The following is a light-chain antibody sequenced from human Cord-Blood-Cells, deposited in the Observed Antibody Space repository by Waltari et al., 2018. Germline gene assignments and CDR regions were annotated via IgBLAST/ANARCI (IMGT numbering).Light chain of an antibody. CDR2: DAS. Sequence: IQLTQSLSYMSASVVDSVTITCQASQDMSTYLNWYQQKPGKAPKPLIYDASNLETGVPSRFSGSGSGTDFTFTISSLQPEDIATYYCQQYDNLPLGFGPGTKVDIK. V-gene: IGKV1-33*01. CDR1: QDMSTY. CDR3: QQYDNLPLG. J-gene: IGKJ3*01.